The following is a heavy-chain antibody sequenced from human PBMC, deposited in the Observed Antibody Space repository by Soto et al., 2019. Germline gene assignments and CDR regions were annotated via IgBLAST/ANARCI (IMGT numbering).Heavy chain of an antibody. CDR2: IDPGSGRA. CDR3: TRDLNGGNPFDY. Sequence: QVQLVQSGAEVKKPGASVRVSYKPSGYTLTNYAIHWVRQAAGQSLEWLAWIDPGSGRATYSQKVQGRIIVTRANSATTFHRDLTSLTSEDTAVYFCTRDLNGGNPFDYWGQGALVTVSS. V-gene: IGHV1-3*01. D-gene: IGHD2-8*01. J-gene: IGHJ4*02. CDR1: GYTLTNYA.